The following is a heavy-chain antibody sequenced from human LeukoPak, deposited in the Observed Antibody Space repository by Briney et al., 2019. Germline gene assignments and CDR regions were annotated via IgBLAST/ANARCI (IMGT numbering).Heavy chain of an antibody. CDR2: INPNSGGT. CDR3: ARDAVGGYSSGWEPVYYFDY. V-gene: IGHV1-2*02. CDR1: GYTFTGYY. D-gene: IGHD6-19*01. Sequence: ASVKVSCKASGYTFTGYYMHWVRQAPGQGLEWMGWINPNSGGTNYAQKFQGRVTMTRDTSISTAYMELSRLRSDDTAVYYCARDAVGGYSSGWEPVYYFDYWGQGTLVTVSS. J-gene: IGHJ4*02.